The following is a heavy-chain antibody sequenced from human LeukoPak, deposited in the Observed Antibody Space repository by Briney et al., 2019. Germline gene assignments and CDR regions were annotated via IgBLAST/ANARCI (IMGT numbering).Heavy chain of an antibody. CDR1: GYTFTGYY. V-gene: IGHV1-46*01. D-gene: IGHD3-10*01. J-gene: IGHJ5*02. CDR2: INPSGGST. Sequence: GASVKVSCKASGYTFTGYYMHWVRQAPGQGLEWMGIINPSGGSTSYAQKFQGRVTMTRDTSTSTVYMELSSLRSEDTAVYYCARDRPTYYYGSGSYYENPFDPWGQGTLVTVSS. CDR3: ARDRPTYYYGSGSYYENPFDP.